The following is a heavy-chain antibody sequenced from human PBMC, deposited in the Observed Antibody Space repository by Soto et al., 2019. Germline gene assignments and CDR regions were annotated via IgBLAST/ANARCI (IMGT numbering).Heavy chain of an antibody. CDR1: GFSFSNYA. D-gene: IGHD5-12*01. V-gene: IGHV3-30*18. Sequence: GGSLRLSCAASGFSFSNYAMHWVRQAPGKGLEWVALISNDGNNKYYADSGKGRFTIPRDNSKNTLDLQRNSRRAEDKEVYYIAKVPLRPYYFDSWGQGTLVTVSS. CDR3: AKVPLRPYYFDS. J-gene: IGHJ4*02. CDR2: ISNDGNNK.